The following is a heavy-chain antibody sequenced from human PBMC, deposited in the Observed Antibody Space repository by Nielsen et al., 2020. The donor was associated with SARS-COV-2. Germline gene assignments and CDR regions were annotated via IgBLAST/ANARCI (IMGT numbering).Heavy chain of an antibody. CDR3: ARDGLRFLEWLSSYYYYYMDV. V-gene: IGHV1-46*01. D-gene: IGHD3-3*01. J-gene: IGHJ6*03. CDR2: INPSGGST. CDR1: GYTFTSYY. Sequence: ASVKVSRKASGYTFTSYYMHWVRQAPGQGLEWMGIINPSGGSTSYAQKFQGRVTMTRDTSTSTVYMELSSLRSEDTAVYYCARDGLRFLEWLSSYYYYYMDVWGKGTTVTVSS.